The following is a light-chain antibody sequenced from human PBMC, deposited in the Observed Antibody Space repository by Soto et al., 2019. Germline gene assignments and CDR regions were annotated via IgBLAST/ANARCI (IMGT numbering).Light chain of an antibody. CDR3: SSYTSTSTLDYV. CDR1: SSDVGTYNY. CDR2: DVD. J-gene: IGLJ1*01. V-gene: IGLV2-14*03. Sequence: QSALTQPASVSGSPGQSITISCTGTSSDVGTYNYVSWYQQHPGKAPKLMIYDVDNRPSGVSNRFSGSKSGNTAPLTISGLQAEDEAEYYCSSYTSTSTLDYVFGTGTKLTVL.